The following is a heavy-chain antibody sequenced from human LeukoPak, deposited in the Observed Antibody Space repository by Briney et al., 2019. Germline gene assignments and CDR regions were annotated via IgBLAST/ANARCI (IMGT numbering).Heavy chain of an antibody. CDR3: ARNTYYDFWSGYSSADV. CDR2: IYSGGST. CDR1: GFTVSSNY. Sequence: GGSLRLSCVASGFTVSSNYMSWVRQAPGKGLEWVSVIYSGGSTYYADSVKGRFTISRDNSKNTLYLQMNSLRAEDTAVYYCARNTYYDFWSGYSSADVWGKGTTVTVSS. D-gene: IGHD3-3*01. J-gene: IGHJ6*04. V-gene: IGHV3-66*02.